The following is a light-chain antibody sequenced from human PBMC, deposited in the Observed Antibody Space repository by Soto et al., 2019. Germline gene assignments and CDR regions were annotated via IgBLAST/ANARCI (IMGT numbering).Light chain of an antibody. CDR2: DAS. CDR3: QQYGSSPLT. J-gene: IGKJ4*01. V-gene: IGKV3-20*01. Sequence: ETVLTQSPGPLSLSPGERASLSCRASQSISGRYLAWYQQTPGQAPRLLIYDASSRATGIPDRFSGSGSGTDFILTISRLEPEDFAVDYGQQYGSSPLTFGGGTKVEIK. CDR1: QSISGRY.